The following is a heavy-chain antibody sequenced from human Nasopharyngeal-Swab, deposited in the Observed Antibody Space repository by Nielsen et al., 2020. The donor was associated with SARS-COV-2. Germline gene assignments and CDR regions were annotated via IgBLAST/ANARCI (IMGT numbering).Heavy chain of an antibody. CDR3: VRGQYRYSSSWYGGNWFDP. D-gene: IGHD6-13*01. Sequence: ASVKVSCKASGYTFTSYDINWVRQATGQGLEWMGWMNPNSGNTGYAQKFQGRVTMTRNTSISTAYMELSSLRSEDTAVYYCVRGQYRYSSSWYGGNWFDPWGQGTLVTVSS. V-gene: IGHV1-8*01. CDR1: GYTFTSYD. CDR2: MNPNSGNT. J-gene: IGHJ5*02.